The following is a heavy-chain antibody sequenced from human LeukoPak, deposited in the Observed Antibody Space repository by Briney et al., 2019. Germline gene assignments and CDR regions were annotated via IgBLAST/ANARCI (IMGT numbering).Heavy chain of an antibody. CDR1: GFTFSSYA. Sequence: PGGSLRLSCAASGFTFSSYAMSWVRQAPGKGLEWVSAISGSGGSTYYADSVKGRFTISRDNSKNTLYLQMNSLRAEDTAVYYCATRYSHGYWEFDYWGQGTLVTVSS. J-gene: IGHJ4*02. D-gene: IGHD5-18*01. V-gene: IGHV3-23*01. CDR2: ISGSGGST. CDR3: ATRYSHGYWEFDY.